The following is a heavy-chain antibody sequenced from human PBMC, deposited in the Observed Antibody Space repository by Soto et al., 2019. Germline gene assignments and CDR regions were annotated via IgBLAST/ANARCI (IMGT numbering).Heavy chain of an antibody. CDR1: GFTFSSYS. CDR3: ARVVDYYDPYYYGMDV. CDR2: ISSSSSYI. D-gene: IGHD3-22*01. J-gene: IGHJ6*02. V-gene: IGHV3-21*01. Sequence: GGSLRLSCAASGFTFSSYSMNWVRQAPGKGLEWVSSISSSSSYIYYADSVKGRFTISRDNAKNSLYLQMNSLRAEDTAVYYCARVVDYYDPYYYGMDVWGQGTTVTVSS.